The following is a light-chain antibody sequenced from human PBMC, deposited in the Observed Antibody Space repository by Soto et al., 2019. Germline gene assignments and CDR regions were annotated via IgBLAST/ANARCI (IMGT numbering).Light chain of an antibody. CDR2: WAS. J-gene: IGKJ1*01. V-gene: IGKV4-1*01. Sequence: DIVMTQSPDSLAVSLGDRASINCKSSQNVLYSSNNKNYLAWYQQKPGQPPKLLIYWASTRESGVPDRFSGSGSETDFTLTISSLQAEDVAVYYCQQYYSTPPVTFGQGTKVDIK. CDR1: QNVLYSSNNKNY. CDR3: QQYYSTPPVT.